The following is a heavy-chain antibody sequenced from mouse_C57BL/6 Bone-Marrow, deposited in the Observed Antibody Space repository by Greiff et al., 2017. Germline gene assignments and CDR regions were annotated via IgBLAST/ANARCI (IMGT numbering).Heavy chain of an antibody. CDR3: ARNYDYEDY. CDR2: INPYNGGT. J-gene: IGHJ2*01. V-gene: IGHV1-26*01. CDR1: GYTFTDYY. D-gene: IGHD2-4*01. Sequence: EVQLQQSGPELVKPGASVKISCKASGYTFTDYYMNWVKQSHGKSLEWIGDINPYNGGTSYNQKFQGKATLTVDKSSSTAYMELRSLTSEDSAVYYCARNYDYEDYWGQGTTLTVSS.